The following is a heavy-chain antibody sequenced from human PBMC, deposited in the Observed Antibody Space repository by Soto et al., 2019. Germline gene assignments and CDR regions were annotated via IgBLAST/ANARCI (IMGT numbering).Heavy chain of an antibody. CDR2: IDNSGGTT. CDR1: GFTFSSYA. Sequence: EVQLLESGGGLVQPGGSLRLSCAASGFTFSSYAMTWVRQAPGQGLEWVSRIDNSGGTTYYADSVKGRFTISRDNSKNXXXXXXXXXXXXXXXXXXXXXXXXXXXXXXTXXYFX. CDR3: XXXXXXXXXXXTXXYFX. J-gene: IGHJ4*01. V-gene: IGHV3-23*01.